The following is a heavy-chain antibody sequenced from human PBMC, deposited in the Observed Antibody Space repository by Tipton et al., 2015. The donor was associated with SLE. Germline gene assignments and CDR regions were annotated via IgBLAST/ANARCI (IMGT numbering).Heavy chain of an antibody. V-gene: IGHV4-59*12. Sequence: TLSLTCSVSGASISSYFWTWIRQPPGKGLEWIGYIYYSGRTSYNPSLRSRVTMSVDTSKNQFSLRLSSVTAADTAVYYCAREGYSSGYYGDFDFWGQGTLVTVSS. J-gene: IGHJ4*02. CDR3: AREGYSSGYYGDFDF. D-gene: IGHD6-19*01. CDR2: IYYSGRT. CDR1: GASISSYF.